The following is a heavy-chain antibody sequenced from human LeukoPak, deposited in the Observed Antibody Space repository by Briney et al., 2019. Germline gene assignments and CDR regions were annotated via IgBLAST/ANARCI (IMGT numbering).Heavy chain of an antibody. V-gene: IGHV3-23*01. J-gene: IGHJ4*02. Sequence: GGSLRLSCAASGFTFSDYYMSWIRQAPGKGLEWVSHISGSGGSTKYSGSAKGRFTISRDNSKNTLYLQINSLRADDTAVYYCAKDQDPHSYGSGSYAPFDYWGQGTLVTVSS. CDR3: AKDQDPHSYGSGSYAPFDY. CDR2: ISGSGGST. D-gene: IGHD3-10*01. CDR1: GFTFSDYY.